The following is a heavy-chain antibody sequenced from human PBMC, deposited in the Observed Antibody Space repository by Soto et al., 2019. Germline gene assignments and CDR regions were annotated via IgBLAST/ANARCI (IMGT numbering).Heavy chain of an antibody. J-gene: IGHJ4*02. Sequence: QVQLVQSGAEEKKPGASVKVSCKASGYTFTKSAMHWVRQAPGQSLEWMGWINAGNGNTKYSQKFQGRVTITRDTSASTAYMELSSLRSEDTAVYYCAREQWLGVDYWGQGTLVTVSS. V-gene: IGHV1-3*05. D-gene: IGHD6-19*01. CDR1: GYTFTKSA. CDR3: AREQWLGVDY. CDR2: INAGNGNT.